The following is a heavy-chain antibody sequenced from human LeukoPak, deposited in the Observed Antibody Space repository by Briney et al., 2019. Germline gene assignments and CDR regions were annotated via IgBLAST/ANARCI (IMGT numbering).Heavy chain of an antibody. CDR1: RFTFSSYE. CDR2: ISSSGSTI. J-gene: IGHJ5*02. Sequence: GGSLRLSCAASRFTFSSYEMNWVRQAPGKGLEWVSYISSSGSTIYYADSVKGRFTISRDNAKNSLYLQMNSPRAEDTAVYYCARGLTMVRGALRWFDPWGQGTLVTVSS. D-gene: IGHD3-10*01. CDR3: ARGLTMVRGALRWFDP. V-gene: IGHV3-48*03.